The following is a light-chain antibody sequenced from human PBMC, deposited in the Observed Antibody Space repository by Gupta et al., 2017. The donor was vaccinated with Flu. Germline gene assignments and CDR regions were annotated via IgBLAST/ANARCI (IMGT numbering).Light chain of an antibody. CDR3: QQYNDSPYT. CDR2: GAS. V-gene: IGKV1-16*01. J-gene: IGKJ3*01. Sequence: IYGASVLQTGVPSRFSGRGSGTDFTLTISSLQPEDFAIYYCQQYNDSPYTFGPGTXVDFK.